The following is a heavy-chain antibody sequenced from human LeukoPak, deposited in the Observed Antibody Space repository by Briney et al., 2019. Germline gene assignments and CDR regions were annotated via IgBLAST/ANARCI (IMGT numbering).Heavy chain of an antibody. CDR1: GGSIRSDFHY. J-gene: IGHJ6*02. CDR2: ILYTGGS. V-gene: IGHV4-39*01. CDR3: TRRASGSGGAQAGMDV. Sequence: SETLSLTCTVSGGSIRSDFHYWDWIRQPPGKGLEWIGSILYTGGSWVKPSLKSRASISVDTSRNQFSLTLHSVNAIDAALYYCTRRASGSGGAQAGMDVWGQGTTVTVSS. D-gene: IGHD2-15*01.